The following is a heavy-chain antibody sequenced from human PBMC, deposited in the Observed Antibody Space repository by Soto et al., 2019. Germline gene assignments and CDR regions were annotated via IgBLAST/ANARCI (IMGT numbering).Heavy chain of an antibody. V-gene: IGHV3-30*03. J-gene: IGHJ5*02. CDR1: GFAFSSYG. Sequence: QAQLVESGGGVVQPGRSLRLSCAASGFAFSSYGMHWVRQAPGTGLEWVAVISYDGSLQHYADSVKGRFTISRDNSKTLVLLQMSGLRAEDTAVYSCVSDRGSGHDAASYAWGQGPLVSVSA. CDR3: VSDRGSGHDAASYA. D-gene: IGHD2-15*01. CDR2: ISYDGSLQ.